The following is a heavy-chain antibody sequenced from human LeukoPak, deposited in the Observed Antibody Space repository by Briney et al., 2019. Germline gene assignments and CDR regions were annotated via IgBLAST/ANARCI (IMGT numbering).Heavy chain of an antibody. CDR2: ISGSGGST. J-gene: IGHJ4*02. D-gene: IGHD3-22*01. CDR1: GFTFSSYA. Sequence: GGSLRLSCTASGFTFSSYAMSWVRQAPGKGLEWVSAISGSGGSTYYADSVKGRFTISRDNSKNTLYLQMNSLGAEDTAVYYCAKSGYRDSSGYYYPLCPDYWGQGTLVTVSS. CDR3: AKSGYRDSSGYYYPLCPDY. V-gene: IGHV3-23*01.